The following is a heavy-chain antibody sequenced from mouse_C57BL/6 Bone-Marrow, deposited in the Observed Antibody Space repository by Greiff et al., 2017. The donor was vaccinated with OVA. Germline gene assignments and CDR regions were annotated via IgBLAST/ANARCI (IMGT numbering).Heavy chain of an antibody. D-gene: IGHD1-1*01. Sequence: EVKLEESGAELVRPGASVKLSCTASGFNIKDDYMHWVKQRPEQGLEWIGWIDPENGDTEYASKFQGKATITADTSSNTAYLQLSSLTSEDTAVYYCTFITTVGFDYWGQGTTLTDSS. CDR2: IDPENGDT. CDR1: GFNIKDDY. J-gene: IGHJ2*01. V-gene: IGHV14-4*01. CDR3: TFITTVGFDY.